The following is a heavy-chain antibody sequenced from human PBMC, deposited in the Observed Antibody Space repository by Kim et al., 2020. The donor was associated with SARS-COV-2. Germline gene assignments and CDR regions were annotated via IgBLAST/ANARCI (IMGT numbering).Heavy chain of an antibody. CDR3: ARASGYGSGGYYFDY. J-gene: IGHJ4*02. D-gene: IGHD3-10*01. V-gene: IGHV4-4*02. Sequence: PSLKSRVTISVNKSKNQFSLKLSSVTAADTAVYYCARASGYGSGGYYFDYWGQGTLVTVSS.